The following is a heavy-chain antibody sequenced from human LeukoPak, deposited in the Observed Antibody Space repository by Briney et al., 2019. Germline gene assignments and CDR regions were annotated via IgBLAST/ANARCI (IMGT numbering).Heavy chain of an antibody. CDR1: GFTLSSYA. CDR3: AKDPRRSSSGWRFDY. J-gene: IGHJ4*02. D-gene: IGHD6-19*01. CDR2: IRYDGSNK. Sequence: PGGSHRLSCAASGFTLSSYAMSWVRQAPGKGLEWVAFIRYDGSNKYYADSVKGRFTISRDNSKNTLYLQMNSLRAEDTAVYYCAKDPRRSSSGWRFDYWGQGTLVTVSS. V-gene: IGHV3-30*02.